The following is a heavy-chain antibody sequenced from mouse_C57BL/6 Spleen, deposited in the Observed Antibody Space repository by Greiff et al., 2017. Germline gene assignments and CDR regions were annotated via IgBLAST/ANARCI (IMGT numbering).Heavy chain of an antibody. D-gene: IGHD2-3*01. CDR1: GYTFTSYW. CDR3: ARRLLHFDY. CDR2: IDPSDSYT. V-gene: IGHV1-69*01. J-gene: IGHJ2*01. Sequence: QVQLQQPGAELVMPGASVKLSCKASGYTFTSYWMHWVKQRPGQGLEWIGEIDPSDSYTNYNQKFKGKSTLTVDKSSSTAYMQLSSLTSEDSAVYYCARRLLHFDYWGQGTTLTVSS.